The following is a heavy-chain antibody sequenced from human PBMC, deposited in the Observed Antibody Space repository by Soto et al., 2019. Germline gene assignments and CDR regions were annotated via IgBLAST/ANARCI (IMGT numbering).Heavy chain of an antibody. CDR3: AKSISFGGVIAYTLDY. D-gene: IGHD3-16*01. CDR1: GFTFSSYA. Sequence: EVQLLESGGGLVQPGGSLRLSCAASGFTFSSYAMTWVRQAPGKGLQWVSGISGPGGTTYYADSVKGRSTISRDNSKSALYLQVNTLRAEDTAIYYCAKSISFGGVIAYTLDYWGQGALVTVSS. J-gene: IGHJ4*02. V-gene: IGHV3-23*01. CDR2: ISGPGGTT.